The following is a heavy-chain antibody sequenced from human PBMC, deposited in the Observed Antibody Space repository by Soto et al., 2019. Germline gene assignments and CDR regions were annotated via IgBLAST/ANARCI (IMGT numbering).Heavy chain of an antibody. CDR2: INPNSGGT. CDR3: ARDKDILTGYQSRENYYGMDV. Sequence: ASVKVSCKASGYTFTGYYMHWVRQAPGQGLEWMGWINPNSGGTNYAQKFQGWVTMTRDTSISTAYMELSRLRSDDTAVYYCARDKDILTGYQSRENYYGMDVWGQGTTVTVSS. J-gene: IGHJ6*02. D-gene: IGHD3-9*01. CDR1: GYTFTGYY. V-gene: IGHV1-2*04.